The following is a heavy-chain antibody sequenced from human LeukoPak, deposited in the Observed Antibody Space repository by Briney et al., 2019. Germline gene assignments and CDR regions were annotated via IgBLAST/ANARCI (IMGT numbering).Heavy chain of an antibody. D-gene: IGHD6-19*01. J-gene: IGHJ4*02. CDR1: GFTFSSYG. V-gene: IGHV3-30*18. CDR3: AKGEQYSSAWYHSSGDY. CDR2: ISYDGSNQ. Sequence: GGSLRLSCAASGFTFSSYGMHWVPQAPGKGLEWMAVISYDGSNQYYADSVKGRFSISRDNAKNTVYLQMNSLGAEDTAVYYCAKGEQYSSAWYHSSGDYWGQGTLVTVSS.